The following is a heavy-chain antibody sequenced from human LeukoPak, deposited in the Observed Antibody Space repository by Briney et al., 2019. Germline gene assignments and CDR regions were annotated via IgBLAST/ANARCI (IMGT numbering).Heavy chain of an antibody. V-gene: IGHV1-2*02. CDR1: GYTFSDYY. Sequence: ASVKVSCKAPGYTFSDYYINWVRQAPGQGLEWMGWINPNTGGTDYAQKFQGRISMTRDTSINTAYMEFSRLNSDDSAVYYCARDLFSSRYRLFYYYYMDVWGKGTTVTVSS. D-gene: IGHD2-2*01. CDR2: INPNTGGT. J-gene: IGHJ6*03. CDR3: ARDLFSSRYRLFYYYYMDV.